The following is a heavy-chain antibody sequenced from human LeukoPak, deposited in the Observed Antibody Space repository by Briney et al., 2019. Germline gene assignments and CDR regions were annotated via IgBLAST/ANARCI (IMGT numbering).Heavy chain of an antibody. V-gene: IGHV1-8*01. D-gene: IGHD3-22*01. Sequence: ASVKVSCKASGYTFTSYDINWVRQATGQGLEWMGRMNPNSDNTVYAQKFQGGVTMTRDTSISTAYMELSSLIFEDTAVYYCARLPVAYYYDSSGRWDDAFDIWGQGTMVTVSS. J-gene: IGHJ3*02. CDR2: MNPNSDNT. CDR3: ARLPVAYYYDSSGRWDDAFDI. CDR1: GYTFTSYD.